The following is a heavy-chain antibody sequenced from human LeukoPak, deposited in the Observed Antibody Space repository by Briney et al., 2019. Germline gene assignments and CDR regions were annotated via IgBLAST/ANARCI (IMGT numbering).Heavy chain of an antibody. D-gene: IGHD3-10*01. J-gene: IGHJ4*02. CDR3: ARAGDGPGSYDNADYDY. CDR2: IYISGST. Sequence: SETLSLTCTVSGGSISGYYWNWIRQPAGKGLEWIGRIYISGSTTYNPSLKSRVTMSIDTSKNQFSLNLSSVTAADTAVYYCARAGDGPGSYDNADYDYWGQGTLVTVSS. CDR1: GGSISGYY. V-gene: IGHV4-4*07.